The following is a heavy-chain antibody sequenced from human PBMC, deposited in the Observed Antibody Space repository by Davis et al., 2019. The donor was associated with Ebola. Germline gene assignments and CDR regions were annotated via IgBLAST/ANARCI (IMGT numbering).Heavy chain of an antibody. Sequence: ASVKVSCKASGYTFTSYGISWVRQAPGQGLEWMGWISGYNGNTNYAQRFQGRVTMTTDTSTSTAYMELRSLRSDDTARYYCARDVRGITGPSEYWGQGTLVTVSS. V-gene: IGHV1-18*01. J-gene: IGHJ4*02. D-gene: IGHD1-1*01. CDR2: ISGYNGNT. CDR3: ARDVRGITGPSEY. CDR1: GYTFTSYG.